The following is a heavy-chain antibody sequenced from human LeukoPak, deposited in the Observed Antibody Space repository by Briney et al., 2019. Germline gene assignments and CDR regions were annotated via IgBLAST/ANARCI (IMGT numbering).Heavy chain of an antibody. D-gene: IGHD5-18*01. J-gene: IGHJ6*02. Sequence: QTGGSLSLSCAASGFTFSSHAMHWVRQAPGKGLEWVAVISYDGSNKYYADSVKGRFTISRDNSKNTLYLQMNSLRAEDTAVYYCARDIQAYSYGIYGMDVWGQGTTVTVSS. V-gene: IGHV3-30-3*01. CDR3: ARDIQAYSYGIYGMDV. CDR2: ISYDGSNK. CDR1: GFTFSSHA.